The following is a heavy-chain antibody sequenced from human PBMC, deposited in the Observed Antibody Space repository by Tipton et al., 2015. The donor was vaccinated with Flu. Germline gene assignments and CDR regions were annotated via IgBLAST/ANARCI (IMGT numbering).Heavy chain of an antibody. CDR2: MNLNTGNT. D-gene: IGHD6-19*01. CDR1: GYAFTSFD. J-gene: IGHJ4*02. Sequence: QLVQSGAEVKRPGASVKVSCEASGYAFTSFDMNWVRQATGQGLEWMGYMNLNTGNTGFAQKFQGRVTMTRSTSISTAYMELSSLRYDDTAVYYCARETEGRAWYKDSWGQGTLVTVSS. V-gene: IGHV1-8*01. CDR3: ARETEGRAWYKDS.